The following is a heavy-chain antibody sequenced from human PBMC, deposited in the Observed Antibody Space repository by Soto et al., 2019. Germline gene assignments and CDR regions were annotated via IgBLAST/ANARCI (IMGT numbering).Heavy chain of an antibody. J-gene: IGHJ6*03. CDR1: GGTFSSYT. CDR3: ARARGQLVRQDYYYYMDV. CDR2: IIPILGIA. D-gene: IGHD6-6*01. Sequence: ASVKVSCKASGGTFSSYTISWVRQAPGQGLEWMGRIIPILGIANYAQKFQGRVTITADKSTSTAYMELSSRRSEDTAVYYCARARGQLVRQDYYYYMDVWGKGTTVTVSS. V-gene: IGHV1-69*02.